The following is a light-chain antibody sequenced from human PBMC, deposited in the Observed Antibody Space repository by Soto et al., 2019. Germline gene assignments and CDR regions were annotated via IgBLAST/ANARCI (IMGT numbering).Light chain of an antibody. CDR1: SSDVGGYDY. CDR3: SSYSISTAYL. J-gene: IGLJ1*01. CDR2: EVN. Sequence: QSALTQPASVSGSPGQSITISFTGTSSDVGGYDYVSWYQLHPGKAPTLMVFEVNNRPSGVSYRFSGSKSGNTASLTISGLQAEDEADYFCSSYSISTAYLFGTGTKVTVL. V-gene: IGLV2-14*01.